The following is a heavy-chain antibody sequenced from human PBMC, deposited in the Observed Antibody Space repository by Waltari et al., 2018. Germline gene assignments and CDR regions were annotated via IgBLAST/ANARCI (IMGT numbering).Heavy chain of an antibody. CDR2: IYHSGST. D-gene: IGHD1-26*01. Sequence: QVQLQESGPGLVKPSETLSLTCAVSGYSISSGYYWGWIRQPPGKGLEWIGSIYHSGSTYYNPSLKSRVTISVDTSKNQFSLKLSSVTAADTAVYYCARHGMIVGATVDYWGQGTLVTVSS. V-gene: IGHV4-38-2*01. CDR1: GYSISSGYY. CDR3: ARHGMIVGATVDY. J-gene: IGHJ4*02.